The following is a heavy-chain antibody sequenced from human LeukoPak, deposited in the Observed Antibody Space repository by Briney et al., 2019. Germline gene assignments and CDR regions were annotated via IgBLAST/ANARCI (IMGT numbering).Heavy chain of an antibody. CDR3: AREDGFCSGGSCYQH. J-gene: IGHJ1*01. CDR2: INWNGVST. CDR1: GFTFDDYG. Sequence: PGGSLRLSCAASGFTFDDYGMSWVRQAPGKGLEWVSFINWNGVSTDYADSVKGRFTISRDNTKNSLFLQMNSLRAEDTALYYCAREDGFCSGGSCYQHWGQGTLVTVSS. V-gene: IGHV3-20*04. D-gene: IGHD2-15*01.